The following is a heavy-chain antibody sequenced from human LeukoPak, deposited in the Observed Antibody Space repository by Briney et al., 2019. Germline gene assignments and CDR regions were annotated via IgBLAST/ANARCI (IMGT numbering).Heavy chain of an antibody. CDR1: GYTLTELS. Sequence: ASVKVSCKVSGYTLTELSMHWVRQAPGKGLEWMGGFDPEDGETIYAQKFQGRVTMTEDTSTDTAYMELSSLRSEDTAVYYCATEEKGRVVYADDAFDIWGQGTMVTVSS. CDR3: ATEEKGRVVYADDAFDI. D-gene: IGHD2-8*02. V-gene: IGHV1-24*01. CDR2: FDPEDGET. J-gene: IGHJ3*02.